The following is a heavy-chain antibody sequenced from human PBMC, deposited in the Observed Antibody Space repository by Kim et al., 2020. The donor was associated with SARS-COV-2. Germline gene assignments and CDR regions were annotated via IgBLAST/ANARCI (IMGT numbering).Heavy chain of an antibody. CDR1: GYTFTSYD. CDR3: ARGSPGAFSQWFGELFFDY. CDR2: MNPNSGNT. V-gene: IGHV1-8*01. D-gene: IGHD3-10*01. Sequence: ASVKVSCKASGYTFTSYDINWVRQATGQGLEWMGWMNPNSGNTGYAQKFQGRVTMTRNTSISTAYMELSSLRSEDTAVYYCARGSPGAFSQWFGELFFDYWGQGTLVTVSS. J-gene: IGHJ4*02.